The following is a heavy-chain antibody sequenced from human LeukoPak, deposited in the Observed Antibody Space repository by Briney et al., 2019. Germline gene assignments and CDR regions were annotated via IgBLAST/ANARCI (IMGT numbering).Heavy chain of an antibody. J-gene: IGHJ6*02. CDR2: IYTSGSI. CDR1: GGSISSYY. Sequence: SETLSLTCTVSGGSISSYYWSWIRQPAGKGLEWIGRIYTSGSINYNPSLKSRVTMSVDTSKNQFSLKLSSVTAADTAVYYCARVRMVRDYYYYGMDVWGQGTTVTVSS. V-gene: IGHV4-4*07. CDR3: ARVRMVRDYYYYGMDV. D-gene: IGHD3-10*01.